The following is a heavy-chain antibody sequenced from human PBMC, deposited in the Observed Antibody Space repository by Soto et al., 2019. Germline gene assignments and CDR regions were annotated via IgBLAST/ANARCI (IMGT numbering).Heavy chain of an antibody. D-gene: IGHD3-10*01. CDR3: ARGDYYGSGSYVGDYYYYGMDV. CDR2: IIPIFGTA. CDR1: GGTFSSYA. V-gene: IGHV1-69*13. Sequence: EASVKVSCKASGGTFSSYAISWVRQAPGQGLEWMGGIIPIFGTANYAQKFQGRVTITADESTSTAYMELSSLRSGDTAVYYCARGDYYGSGSYVGDYYYYGMDVWGQGTTVTVSS. J-gene: IGHJ6*02.